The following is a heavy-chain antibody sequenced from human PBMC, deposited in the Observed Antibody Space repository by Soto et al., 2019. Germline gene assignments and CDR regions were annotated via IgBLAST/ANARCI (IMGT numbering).Heavy chain of an antibody. J-gene: IGHJ6*03. CDR3: AQSKRQWLAEYYYYMDV. D-gene: IGHD6-19*01. V-gene: IGHV3-23*01. CDR1: GFTFSSYA. Sequence: GGSLRLSCAASGFTFSSYAMSWVRQAPGKGLEWVSAISGSGGSTYYADSVKGRFTISRDNSKNTLYLQMNSLRAEDTAVYYCAQSKRQWLAEYYYYMDVWGKGTTVTVSS. CDR2: ISGSGGST.